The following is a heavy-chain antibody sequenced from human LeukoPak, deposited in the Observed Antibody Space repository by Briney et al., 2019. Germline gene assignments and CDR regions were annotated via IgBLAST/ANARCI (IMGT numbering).Heavy chain of an antibody. J-gene: IGHJ3*02. CDR3: ARDTTPHGIYDILTGYYPPDAFDI. Sequence: ASVKVSCKASGYTFTSYGISWVRQAPGQGLEWMGWISAYNGNTNYAQKLQDRVTMTTDTSTSTAYMELRSLRSDDTAVYYCARDTTPHGIYDILTGYYPPDAFDIWGQGTMVTVSS. CDR2: ISAYNGNT. CDR1: GYTFTSYG. V-gene: IGHV1-18*01. D-gene: IGHD3-9*01.